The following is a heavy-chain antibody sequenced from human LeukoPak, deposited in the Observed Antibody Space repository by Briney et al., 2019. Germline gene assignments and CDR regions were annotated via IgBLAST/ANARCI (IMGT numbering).Heavy chain of an antibody. CDR3: ANGKEQQLAFDY. D-gene: IGHD6-13*01. CDR2: ISGDGGST. Sequence: PGGSLRLSCAASGFTFDDYAMHWVRQAPGKGLEWVSLISGDGGSTYYADSVKGRFTISRDNSKNSLYLQMNSLRTEDTALYYCANGKEQQLAFDYWGQGTLVTVPS. V-gene: IGHV3-43*02. J-gene: IGHJ4*02. CDR1: GFTFDDYA.